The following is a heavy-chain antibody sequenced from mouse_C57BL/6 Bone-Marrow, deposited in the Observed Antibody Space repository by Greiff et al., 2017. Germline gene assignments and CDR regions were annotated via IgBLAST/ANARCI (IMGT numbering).Heavy chain of an antibody. J-gene: IGHJ1*03. Sequence: QVHVKQPGAELVKPGASVKVSCKASGYTFTSYWMHWVKQRPGQGLEWIGRIHPSDSDTNYNQKFKGKATLTVDKSSSTAYMQLSSLTSEDSAVYYCSIGLVYYGRSSEYFDVWGTGTTVTVSS. V-gene: IGHV1-74*01. D-gene: IGHD1-1*01. CDR2: IHPSDSDT. CDR1: GYTFTSYW. CDR3: SIGLVYYGRSSEYFDV.